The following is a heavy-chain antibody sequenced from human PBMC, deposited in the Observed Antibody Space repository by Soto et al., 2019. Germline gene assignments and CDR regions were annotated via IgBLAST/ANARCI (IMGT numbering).Heavy chain of an antibody. Sequence: QVQMVESGGGVVQPGRSLRLSCAASGFTLSSYAMHWVRQAPGKGLEWVALISYDAENEYYADSVKGRFTISRDNSKNTLFLQMSSLKTEDTAVYYCVREVTGSTLDYWGQGTLVTVSS. J-gene: IGHJ4*02. CDR2: ISYDAENE. D-gene: IGHD2-21*02. V-gene: IGHV3-30*15. CDR1: GFTLSSYA. CDR3: VREVTGSTLDY.